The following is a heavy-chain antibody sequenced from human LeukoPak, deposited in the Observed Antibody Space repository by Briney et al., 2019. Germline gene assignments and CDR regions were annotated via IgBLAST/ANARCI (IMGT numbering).Heavy chain of an antibody. Sequence: GWSQRLSCAASGFIFSRYVMHWVRQAPGKGLEYVSAVSGNGDTTYYADSVKGRFAISRDNSKNTLYLQMGRLRAEDMAVYYCARGGSPRGYYYGMDVWGQGTTVTVSS. V-gene: IGHV3-64*02. CDR2: VSGNGDTT. D-gene: IGHD1-26*01. CDR3: ARGGSPRGYYYGMDV. CDR1: GFIFSRYV. J-gene: IGHJ6*02.